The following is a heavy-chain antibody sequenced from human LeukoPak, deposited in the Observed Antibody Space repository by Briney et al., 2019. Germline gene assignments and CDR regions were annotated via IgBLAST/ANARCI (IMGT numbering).Heavy chain of an antibody. V-gene: IGHV5-51*01. CDR1: GYSFTSYW. CDR3: ARGSIVGTTMAPFDY. Sequence: GESLKISCKGSGYSFTSYWIGWVRQMPGKGLDWMGIIYPGDADTIYSPSFQGQVTISADQSISTAYLQWSSLKASDTAMYYCARGSIVGTTMAPFDYWGQGTLVTVSS. D-gene: IGHD1-26*01. J-gene: IGHJ4*02. CDR2: IYPGDADT.